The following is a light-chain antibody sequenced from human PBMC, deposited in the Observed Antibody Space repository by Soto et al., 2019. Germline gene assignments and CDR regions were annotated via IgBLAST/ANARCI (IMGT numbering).Light chain of an antibody. CDR1: QRISSW. Sequence: DIQMTQSPSTLSASVGDRVTITCRASQRISSWLAWYQQKPGKAPKLLIYDASTLESGVPSRFSGSASGTEFTLTISSLQPDDFATYYCQQYNSYSWTFGQGTKVDI. CDR3: QQYNSYSWT. CDR2: DAS. V-gene: IGKV1-5*01. J-gene: IGKJ1*01.